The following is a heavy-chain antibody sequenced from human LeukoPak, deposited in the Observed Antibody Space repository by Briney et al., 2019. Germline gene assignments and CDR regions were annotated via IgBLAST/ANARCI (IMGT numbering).Heavy chain of an antibody. CDR2: ISAYNGNT. Sequence: ASVKVSCKASGYTFTSYGISWVRQAPGQGLEWMGWISAYNGNTNYAQKLQGRVTMTTDTSTSTAYMELRSLRSDDTAVCYCARDRPGYGDYGVDYWGQGTLVTVSS. D-gene: IGHD4-17*01. CDR1: GYTFTSYG. J-gene: IGHJ4*02. CDR3: ARDRPGYGDYGVDY. V-gene: IGHV1-18*01.